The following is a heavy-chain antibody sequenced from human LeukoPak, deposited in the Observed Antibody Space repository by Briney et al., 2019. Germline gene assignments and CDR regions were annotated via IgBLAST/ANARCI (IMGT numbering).Heavy chain of an antibody. CDR1: GSTFGDYA. J-gene: IGHJ4*02. CDR2: IRSKAYGGTT. D-gene: IGHD3/OR15-3a*01. V-gene: IGHV3-49*04. Sequence: GGSLRLSCTASGSTFGDYAMSWVRQAPGKGLEWVGFIRSKAYGGTTEYAASVKGRFTISRDDSKSIAYLQMNGLKTEDTAVYYCTRWTAAFDYWGQGTLVTVSS. CDR3: TRWTAAFDY.